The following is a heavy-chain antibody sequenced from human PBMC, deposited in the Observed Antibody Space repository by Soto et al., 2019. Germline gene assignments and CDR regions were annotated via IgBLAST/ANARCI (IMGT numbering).Heavy chain of an antibody. D-gene: IGHD3-10*01. Sequence: SETLSPTCPVYAGSFSGYYWSWIRQPPGKGLEWIGEINPSGSTNYNPSLKSRVTFSVDTSKNHFYLRLSSVTAADTAVYYCARGLDYYYPDAFDIWGQGTMVTVSS. CDR3: ARGLDYYYPDAFDI. V-gene: IGHV4-34*01. CDR2: INPSGST. J-gene: IGHJ3*02. CDR1: AGSFSGYY.